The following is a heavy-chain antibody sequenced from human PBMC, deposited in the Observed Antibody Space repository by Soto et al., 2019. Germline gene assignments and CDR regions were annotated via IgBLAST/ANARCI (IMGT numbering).Heavy chain of an antibody. D-gene: IGHD6-13*01. J-gene: IGHJ2*01. CDR3: ARSSSSLRGWYFDL. CDR1: GGSFSGYY. V-gene: IGHV4-34*01. Sequence: QVQLQQWGAGLLKPSETLSLTCAVYGGSFSGYYWSWIRQSPGKGLEWIGEINHSGSTNYNPSLKSRVTISVNTSKNHFSLKLSSVTAADTAVYYCARSSSSLRGWYFDLWGRGTLVTVSS. CDR2: INHSGST.